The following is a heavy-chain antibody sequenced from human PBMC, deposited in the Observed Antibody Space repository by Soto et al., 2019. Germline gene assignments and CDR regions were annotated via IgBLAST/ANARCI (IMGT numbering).Heavy chain of an antibody. V-gene: IGHV4-4*02. Sequence: QVQLQESGPGLVKPSGTLSLTCAVSSGSISSSNWWSWVRQPPGKGLEWIGEIYHSGSTNYNPSLKRRITISVDKSKNQFSLKLSSVTAADTAVYYCARGPCTNGVCYRADAFDIWGQGTMVTVSS. D-gene: IGHD2-8*01. CDR2: IYHSGST. CDR3: ARGPCTNGVCYRADAFDI. CDR1: SGSISSSNW. J-gene: IGHJ3*02.